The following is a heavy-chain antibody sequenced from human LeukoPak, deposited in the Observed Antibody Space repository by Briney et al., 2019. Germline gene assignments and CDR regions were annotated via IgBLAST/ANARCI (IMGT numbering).Heavy chain of an antibody. CDR3: ARDRPYKFDTSGFLAFDI. Sequence: GGSLRLSCAASGFTFSTYAMTWVRQAPGKGLEWVATIGGSGTTIYYADSVKGRFTISRDNSKNTLYLQVNSLRAEDTAVYYCARDRPYKFDTSGFLAFDIWGQGTLLTVSS. D-gene: IGHD3-22*01. CDR1: GFTFSTYA. CDR2: IGGSGTTI. J-gene: IGHJ3*02. V-gene: IGHV3-23*01.